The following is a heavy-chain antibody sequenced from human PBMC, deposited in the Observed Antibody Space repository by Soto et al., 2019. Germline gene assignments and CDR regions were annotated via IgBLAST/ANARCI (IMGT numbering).Heavy chain of an antibody. CDR3: ASGERIPVGTVRGGYGMDV. CDR1: GYTFTSYD. D-gene: IGHD3-10*01. CDR2: MNPNSGNT. V-gene: IGHV1-8*01. Sequence: GASVKVSCKASGYTFTSYDINWVRQATGQGLEWMGWMNPNSGNTGYAQKFQGRVTMTRNTSISTAYMELSSLRSEDTAVYYCASGERIPVGTVRGGYGMDVWGQGTTVTVSS. J-gene: IGHJ6*02.